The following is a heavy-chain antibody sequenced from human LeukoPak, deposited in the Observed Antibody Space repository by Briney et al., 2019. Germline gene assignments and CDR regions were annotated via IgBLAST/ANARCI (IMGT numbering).Heavy chain of an antibody. D-gene: IGHD6-13*01. Sequence: ASVKVSCKVSGYTLTELSMHWVRQAPGKGLEWMGGLNPEDGETIYAQKFQGRVTMTEDTSTDTAYMELSSLRSEDTAVYYCATDEPGGSWYVGHYWGQGTLVTVSS. CDR3: ATDEPGGSWYVGHY. J-gene: IGHJ4*02. CDR1: GYTLTELS. V-gene: IGHV1-24*01. CDR2: LNPEDGET.